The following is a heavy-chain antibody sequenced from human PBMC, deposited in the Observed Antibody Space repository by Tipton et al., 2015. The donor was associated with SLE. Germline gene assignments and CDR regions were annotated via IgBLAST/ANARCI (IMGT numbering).Heavy chain of an antibody. CDR1: GFTFSTYG. V-gene: IGHV3-30*02. D-gene: IGHD3-9*01. CDR2: IRHDGGSK. Sequence: QLVQSGGGVVQPGRSLRLSCAASGFTFSTYGMHWVRQAPGKGLEWVAYIRHDGGSKYYADSVKGRFTISRDNSKNTLYLQIDSPRAEDTAVYYCAKRLPDILTGYALDYWGQGTLVTVSS. J-gene: IGHJ4*02. CDR3: AKRLPDILTGYALDY.